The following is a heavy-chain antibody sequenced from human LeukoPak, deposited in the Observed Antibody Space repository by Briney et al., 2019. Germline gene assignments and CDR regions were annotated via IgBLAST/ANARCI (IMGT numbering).Heavy chain of an antibody. J-gene: IGHJ4*02. V-gene: IGHV2-5*01. Sequence: SGPPLVKPAETLTLTCSFSGFSLTTSGVGVAWIRQPPGKALEWLALIYWNDDKHYNTSLRNRLTITKDTSKNLVVLSMTNMDPVYTGSYFCAHITSGHYFPFPDYWGQGTLLTVSS. CDR1: GFSLTTSGVG. CDR3: AHITSGHYFPFPDY. D-gene: IGHD3-3*01. CDR2: IYWNDDK.